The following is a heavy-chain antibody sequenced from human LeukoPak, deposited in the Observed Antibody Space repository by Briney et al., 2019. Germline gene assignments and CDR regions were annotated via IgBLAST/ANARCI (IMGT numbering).Heavy chain of an antibody. D-gene: IGHD1-26*01. Sequence: HPGGSLRLSCAASGLTLSSYWMSWVRQAPGRGLEWVANIKQDGSEKYYVDSVKGRFTISRDNAKNSLYLQMNSLRAEDTAVCYCAQSGMWGQGTLVTVSS. V-gene: IGHV3-7*01. CDR3: AQSGM. CDR2: IKQDGSEK. J-gene: IGHJ4*02. CDR1: GLTLSSYW.